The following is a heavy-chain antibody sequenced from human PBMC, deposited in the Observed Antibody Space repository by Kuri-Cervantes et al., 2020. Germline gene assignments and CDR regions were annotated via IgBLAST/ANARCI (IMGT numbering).Heavy chain of an antibody. CDR3: ARVSKGSSDFDY. J-gene: IGHJ4*02. CDR1: GGSFSGYY. D-gene: IGHD6-13*01. CDR2: INHSGST. V-gene: IGHV4-34*01. Sequence: GSLRLSCAVYGGSFSGYYWSWIRQPPGKGLEWIGEINHSGSTNYNPSLKSRVTISVDTSKNQFSLKLSSVTAADTAVYYCARVSKGSSDFDYWGQGTLVTVSS.